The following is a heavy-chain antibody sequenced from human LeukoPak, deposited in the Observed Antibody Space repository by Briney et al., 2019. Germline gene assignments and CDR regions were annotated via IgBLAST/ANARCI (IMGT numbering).Heavy chain of an antibody. J-gene: IGHJ4*02. CDR1: GGTFSSYA. Sequence: ASVKVSCKASGGTFSSYAISWVRQAPGQGLEWMGGIIPIFGTANYAQKFQGRVTITADESTSTAYMELSSLRSEDTAVYYCAREYSGSDGQEDWGQGTLVTVSS. V-gene: IGHV1-69*13. CDR3: AREYSGSDGQED. CDR2: IIPIFGTA. D-gene: IGHD1-26*01.